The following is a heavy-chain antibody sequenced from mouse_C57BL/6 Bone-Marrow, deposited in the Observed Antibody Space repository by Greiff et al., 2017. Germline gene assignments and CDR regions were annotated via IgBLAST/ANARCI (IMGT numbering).Heavy chain of an antibody. CDR3: VRDQGYGSPDWYFDV. Sequence: EVQGVESGGGLVQPKGSLKLSCAASGFTFNTYAMHWVRQAPGKGLEWVARIRSKSSNYATYYADSVKDRFTISRDDSQSMLYLQMNNLKTEDTAMYYCVRDQGYGSPDWYFDVWGTGTTVTVSA. CDR1: GFTFNTYA. V-gene: IGHV10-3*01. D-gene: IGHD1-1*01. CDR2: IRSKSSNYAT. J-gene: IGHJ1*03.